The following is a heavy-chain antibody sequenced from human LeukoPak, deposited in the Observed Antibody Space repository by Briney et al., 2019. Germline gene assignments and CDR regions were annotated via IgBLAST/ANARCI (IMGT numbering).Heavy chain of an antibody. CDR1: GFIFSSYS. V-gene: IGHV3-23*01. CDR2: ITGSGKNT. CDR3: AKAASSSWASYQYGMDV. Sequence: GGSLRLSCAASGFIFSSYSMSWVRQAPGQGLEWVSVITGSGKNTYYADSVKGRFTISKDNSKNTVYLQMNDLRVGDTAVYYCAKAASSSWASYQYGMDVWGQGTTVTVSS. D-gene: IGHD6-13*01. J-gene: IGHJ6*02.